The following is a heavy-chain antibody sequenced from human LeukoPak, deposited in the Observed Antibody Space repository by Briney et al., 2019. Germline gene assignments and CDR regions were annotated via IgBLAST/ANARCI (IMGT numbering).Heavy chain of an antibody. CDR3: ASVYGSGKIALHFYNYYTDV. CDR2: IIPIFGTA. Sequence: SVTVSCTASGGTFSSYAISWVRQAPAQGLEWMGGIIPIFGTANYAQKFQGRVTITADESTSTAYMELSSLRSEDRAVYYCASVYGSGKIALHFYNYYTDVWGKGTTVTVS. J-gene: IGHJ6*03. D-gene: IGHD3-10*01. V-gene: IGHV1-69*01. CDR1: GGTFSSYA.